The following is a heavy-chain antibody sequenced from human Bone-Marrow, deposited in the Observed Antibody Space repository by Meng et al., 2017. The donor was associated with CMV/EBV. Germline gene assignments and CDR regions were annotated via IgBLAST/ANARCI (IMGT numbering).Heavy chain of an antibody. J-gene: IGHJ4*02. CDR3: TTDQREYSYDYKFLFDF. D-gene: IGHD5-18*01. Sequence: EVELVESGGGLVKPGGSLRLSCSTSGVGFTYACMTWLRQVPGKGLEWVGHIKAKTDGGTTGYAAAVKGRFTISRDDSRDTVYLQMNSLRAEDTAVYYCTTDQREYSYDYKFLFDFWGQGTLVTVSS. CDR1: GVGFTYAC. CDR2: IKAKTDGGTT. V-gene: IGHV3-15*01.